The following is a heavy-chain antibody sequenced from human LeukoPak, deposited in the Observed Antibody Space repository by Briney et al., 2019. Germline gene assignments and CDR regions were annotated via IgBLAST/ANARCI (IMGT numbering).Heavy chain of an antibody. CDR2: ISSSSSSYI. D-gene: IGHD3-10*01. CDR3: ARGDYYGSGTPGY. V-gene: IGHV3-21*01. CDR1: GFTFSSYS. J-gene: IGHJ4*02. Sequence: GGSLRLSCAASGFTFSSYSMNWVRQAPGKGLEWVSSISSSSSSYIYYADSVKGRFTISRDNAKNSLYLQINSLRAEDTAVYYCARGDYYGSGTPGYWGQGTLVTVSS.